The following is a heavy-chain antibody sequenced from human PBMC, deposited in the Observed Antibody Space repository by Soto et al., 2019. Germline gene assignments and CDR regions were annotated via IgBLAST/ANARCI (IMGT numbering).Heavy chain of an antibody. Sequence: GGSLRLSCAASGFTFSDYYMSWIRQAPGKGLEWVSALYIADGTFYADSVKGRFTVSIDSSKNTVYLQMNNLSPEDTAVYYCATWLLREHAFDIWGLGTMVTVSS. D-gene: IGHD2-15*01. CDR1: GFTFSDYY. J-gene: IGHJ3*02. CDR3: ATWLLREHAFDI. V-gene: IGHV3-53*01. CDR2: LYIADGT.